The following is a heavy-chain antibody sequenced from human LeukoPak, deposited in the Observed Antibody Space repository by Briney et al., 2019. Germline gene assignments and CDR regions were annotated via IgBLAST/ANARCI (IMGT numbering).Heavy chain of an antibody. V-gene: IGHV4-59*01. CDR3: ARGNGNGYFDL. CDR1: GGSIYSYY. D-gene: IGHD1-1*01. J-gene: IGHJ2*01. CDR2: IYYSGST. Sequence: SETLSLTCTVSGGSIYSYYWSWIRQSPGEGLEWIGYIYYSGSTSYRPSLKSRATISVDRSSNQFSLKLKSVTAADTAVYYCARGNGNGYFDLWGRGTLVAVS.